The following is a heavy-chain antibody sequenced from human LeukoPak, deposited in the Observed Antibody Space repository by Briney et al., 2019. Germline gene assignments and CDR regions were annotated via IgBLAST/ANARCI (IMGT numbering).Heavy chain of an antibody. CDR2: ISAYNGNT. J-gene: IGHJ6*03. D-gene: IGHD1-26*01. Sequence: GASVKVSCKASGYTFTSYGISWVRQAPGQGLEWMGWISAYNGNTNYAQKLQGRVTMTTDTSTSTAYMELRSLRSDDTAVYYCAREVWEYTRDYYYYMDVWGKGTTVTISS. V-gene: IGHV1-18*01. CDR1: GYTFTSYG. CDR3: AREVWEYTRDYYYYMDV.